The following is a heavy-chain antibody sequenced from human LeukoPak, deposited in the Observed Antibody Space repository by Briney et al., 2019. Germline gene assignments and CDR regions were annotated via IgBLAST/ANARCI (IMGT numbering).Heavy chain of an antibody. J-gene: IGHJ4*02. CDR3: ARGPYGGNPSLYYFDY. D-gene: IGHD4-23*01. CDR1: GYTFTSYY. Sequence: ASVKVSCKASGYTFTSYYLHWVRQAPGQGLEWMGIINPSGGSTSYVQKFQGRVTMTRDTSTSTVYMVLSSLRSEDTAFYYCARGPYGGNPSLYYFDYWGQGTLATISS. CDR2: INPSGGST. V-gene: IGHV1-46*01.